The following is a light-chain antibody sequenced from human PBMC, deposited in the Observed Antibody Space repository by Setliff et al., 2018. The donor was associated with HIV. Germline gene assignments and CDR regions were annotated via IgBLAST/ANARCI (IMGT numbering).Light chain of an antibody. J-gene: IGLJ1*01. CDR1: SSDVGSYNF. CDR2: DVS. CDR3: CSYTSSLTYV. Sequence: QSALTQPASVSGSPGQSITLSCTGTSSDVGSYNFVSWYQQHPGKAPQLIIYDVSQRPSGVSSRFSGSKSGNTASLTISGLQAEDQADYYCCSYTSSLTYVFGTGTKVTVL. V-gene: IGLV2-14*03.